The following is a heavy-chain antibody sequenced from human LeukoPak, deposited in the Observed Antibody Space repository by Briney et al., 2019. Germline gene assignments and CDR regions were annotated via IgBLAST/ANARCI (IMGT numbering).Heavy chain of an antibody. Sequence: PGGSLRLSCAVSGFTFSSYAMSWVRQAPGKGLEWVSVISGSGYTTYYADSVKGRFTISRDNSKDTLYLQMNSLRVEDTAVYYCARRGSTDYWGQGTLVTVSS. CDR2: ISGSGYTT. V-gene: IGHV3-23*01. D-gene: IGHD2/OR15-2a*01. J-gene: IGHJ4*02. CDR3: ARRGSTDY. CDR1: GFTFSSYA.